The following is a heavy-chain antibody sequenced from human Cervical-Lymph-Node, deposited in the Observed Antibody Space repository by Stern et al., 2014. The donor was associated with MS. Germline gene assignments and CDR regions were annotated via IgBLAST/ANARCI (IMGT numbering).Heavy chain of an antibody. CDR2: IDWDDDK. J-gene: IGHJ4*02. Sequence: QVTLRESGPALVKPTQNLTLTCSFSGFSLITRGMRVSWIRQPPGKALEWLARIDWDDDKFYNTPLKTRLNISKDTSKNQVVLTMTNMGPVDTATYFCARIGSGFPDYWGQGIMVTVSS. D-gene: IGHD3-22*01. CDR3: ARIGSGFPDY. CDR1: GFSLITRGMR. V-gene: IGHV2-70*04.